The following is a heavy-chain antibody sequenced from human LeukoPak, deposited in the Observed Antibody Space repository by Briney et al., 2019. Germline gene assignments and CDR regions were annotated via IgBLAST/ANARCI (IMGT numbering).Heavy chain of an antibody. CDR3: AKDDDYGDYSGYYFDY. J-gene: IGHJ4*02. V-gene: IGHV3-23*01. Sequence: GGSLRLSCAASGFTFSSYAMSWVRQAPGKGLEWVSAISGSGGSTYYADSVKGRFTISRDNSKNTLYPQMNSLRAEDTAVYYCAKDDDYGDYSGYYFDYWGQGTLVTVSS. D-gene: IGHD4-17*01. CDR2: ISGSGGST. CDR1: GFTFSSYA.